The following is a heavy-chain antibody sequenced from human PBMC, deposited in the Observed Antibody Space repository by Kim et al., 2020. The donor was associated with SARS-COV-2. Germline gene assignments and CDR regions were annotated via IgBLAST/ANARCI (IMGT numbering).Heavy chain of an antibody. J-gene: IGHJ3*01. D-gene: IGHD4-17*01. V-gene: IGHV4-30-4*01. Sequence: SETLSLTCTVSGGSISSGDYYWSWIRQPPGKGLEWIGYIHYSGSTYNNPFLKRRVIISVNTTKNQFPLMLSAAAADATVEYYWGRDTTVRGAFDFWGQGT. CDR2: IHYSGST. CDR3: GRDTTVRGAFDF. CDR1: GGSISSGDYY.